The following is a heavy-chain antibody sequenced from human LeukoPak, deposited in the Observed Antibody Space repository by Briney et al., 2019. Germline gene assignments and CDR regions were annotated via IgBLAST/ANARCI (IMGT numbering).Heavy chain of an antibody. V-gene: IGHV3-48*04. CDR3: ARAAIPLRSYGYYYYYMDV. CDR2: ISSSSSTI. CDR1: GFTFNKYS. Sequence: PGGSLRLSCAASGFTFNKYSMNWVRQAPGQGLEWVSYISSSSSTIYYADSVKGRFTISRDNAKNSLYLQMNSLRAEDTAVYYCARAAIPLRSYGYYYYYMDVWGKGTTVTVSS. J-gene: IGHJ6*03. D-gene: IGHD3-3*01.